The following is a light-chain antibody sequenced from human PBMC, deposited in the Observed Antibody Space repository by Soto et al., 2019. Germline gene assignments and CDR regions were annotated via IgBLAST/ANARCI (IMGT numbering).Light chain of an antibody. CDR1: QGINNY. Sequence: DIQMTQSPSAMSASVGDRVTITCRASQGINNYLDWCQQKPGKVPKRLIYGASSLQSGVPSRFSGSGSGTEFTLTISSLQPEDFATYYCLQHNSYPPTFGQGTKVEIK. CDR3: LQHNSYPPT. V-gene: IGKV1-17*03. CDR2: GAS. J-gene: IGKJ1*01.